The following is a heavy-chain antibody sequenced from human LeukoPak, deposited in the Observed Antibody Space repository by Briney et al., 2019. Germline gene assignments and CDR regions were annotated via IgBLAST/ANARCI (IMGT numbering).Heavy chain of an antibody. V-gene: IGHV4-34*01. D-gene: IGHD4-17*01. CDR1: GVSFDDYY. J-gene: IGHJ4*02. CDR3: TRMTTGHDY. Sequence: PSETLSLTCAVSGVSFDDYYWSWVRQTPGKGLEWIGEINHSGYTNDSPSLKSRVTLSIDTSRKQFPLNLRSVTVADAGIYYCTRMTTGHDYWGQGPLVTVSS. CDR2: INHSGYT.